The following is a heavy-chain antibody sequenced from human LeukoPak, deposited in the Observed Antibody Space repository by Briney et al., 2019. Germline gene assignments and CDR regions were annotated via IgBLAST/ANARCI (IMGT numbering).Heavy chain of an antibody. V-gene: IGHV3-30-3*01. CDR2: ISYDGSNK. D-gene: IGHD3-3*01. J-gene: IGHJ6*02. CDR3: ARERDRMEWLFPRYYYGMDV. CDR1: GFTFSSYA. Sequence: PGRSLRLSCAASGFTFSSYAMHWVRQAPGKGLEWVAVISYDGSNKYYADSVKGRFTISRDNSKNTLYLQMNSLRAEDTAVYYCARERDRMEWLFPRYYYGMDVWGQGTTVTVSS.